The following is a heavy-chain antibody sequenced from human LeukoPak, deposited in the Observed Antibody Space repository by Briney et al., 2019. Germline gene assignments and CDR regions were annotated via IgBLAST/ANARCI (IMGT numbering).Heavy chain of an antibody. CDR3: ATTYYDSSGYYSPFDY. V-gene: IGHV5-51*01. J-gene: IGHJ4*02. CDR1: GYSFTSYW. Sequence: GESLKISCKGSGYSFTSYWIGWARQMPGKGLEWMGIIYPGDSDTRYSPSFQGQVTISADKSISTAYLQWSSLKASDTAMYYCATTYYDSSGYYSPFDYWGQGTLVTVSS. D-gene: IGHD3-22*01. CDR2: IYPGDSDT.